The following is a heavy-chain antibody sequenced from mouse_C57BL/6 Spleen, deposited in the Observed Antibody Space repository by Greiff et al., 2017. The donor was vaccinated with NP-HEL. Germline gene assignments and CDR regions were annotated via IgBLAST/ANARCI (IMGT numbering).Heavy chain of an antibody. D-gene: IGHD4-1*01. CDR3: TRPMNWDGAY. V-gene: IGHV1-15*01. CDR1: GYTFTDYE. J-gene: IGHJ3*01. Sequence: VQLQQSGAELVRPGASVTLSCKASGYTFTDYEMHWVKQTPVHGLDWIGAIDPETGGTAYNQKFKGKAILTADKSSSTAYMELRSLTSEDSAVYYGTRPMNWDGAYWGQGTLVTVSA. CDR2: IDPETGGT.